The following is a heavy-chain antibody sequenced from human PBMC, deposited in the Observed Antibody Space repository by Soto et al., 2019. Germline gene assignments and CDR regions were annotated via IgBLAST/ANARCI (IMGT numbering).Heavy chain of an antibody. CDR3: ASMERRITMVRGPNWFDP. V-gene: IGHV4-39*01. D-gene: IGHD3-10*01. CDR1: GGSISSSSYY. J-gene: IGHJ5*02. CDR2: IYYSGST. Sequence: QLQLQESGPGLVKPSETLSLTCTVSGGSISSSSYYWGWIRQPPGKGLEWIGSIYYSGSTYYNPSLKSRVTISVETFMNQFYLKLSSWTASDTAVYYWASMERRITMVRGPNWFDPWGQGTLVTVSS.